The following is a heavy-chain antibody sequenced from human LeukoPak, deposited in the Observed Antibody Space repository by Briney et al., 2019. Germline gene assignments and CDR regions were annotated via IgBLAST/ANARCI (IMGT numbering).Heavy chain of an antibody. CDR1: GFTFSSYG. CDR2: ISYDGSNK. J-gene: IGHJ4*02. D-gene: IGHD6-19*01. CDR3: AKDSSGWTTLGYFDY. Sequence: GRSLRLSCAASGFTFSSYGMHWVRQAPGKGLEWVAVISYDGSNKYYADSVKVRFTISRDNSKNTLYLQMNSLRAEDTAVYYCAKDSSGWTTLGYFDYWGQGTLVTVSS. V-gene: IGHV3-30*18.